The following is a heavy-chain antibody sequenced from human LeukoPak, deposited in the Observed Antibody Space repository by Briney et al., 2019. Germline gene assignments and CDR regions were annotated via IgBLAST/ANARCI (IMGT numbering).Heavy chain of an antibody. CDR1: GGTFSSYA. Sequence: ASVKVSCKASGGTFSSYAISWVRQAPGQGLEWMGGIIPIFGTANYAQKFQGRVTITADESTSTAYIELSSLRSEDTAVYYCARAAAAGPRYYYGMDVWGQGATVTVSS. CDR3: ARAAAAGPRYYYGMDV. D-gene: IGHD6-13*01. V-gene: IGHV1-69*13. CDR2: IIPIFGTA. J-gene: IGHJ6*02.